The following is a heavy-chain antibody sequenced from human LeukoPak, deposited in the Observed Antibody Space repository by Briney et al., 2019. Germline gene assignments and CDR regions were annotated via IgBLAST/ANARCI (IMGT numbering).Heavy chain of an antibody. J-gene: IGHJ4*02. Sequence: GGSLRLSCAASGFTFSSYSMNWVRQAPGNGLEWVSYISSSSSAIYYADSVKGRFTISRDNAKNSLYLQVNSLRDEDTAVYYCARGEQLLSYWGQGTLVTVSS. CDR1: GFTFSSYS. CDR2: ISSSSSAI. V-gene: IGHV3-48*02. D-gene: IGHD6-13*01. CDR3: ARGEQLLSY.